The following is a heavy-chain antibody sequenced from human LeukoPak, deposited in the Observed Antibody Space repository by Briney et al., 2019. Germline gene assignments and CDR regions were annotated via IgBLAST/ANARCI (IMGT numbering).Heavy chain of an antibody. CDR1: GGSFSGYY. J-gene: IGHJ4*02. CDR2: INHSGST. Sequence: SETLSLTCAVYGGSFSGYYWSWIRQPPGKGLEWIGEINHSGSTNYNPSLKSRVTISVDTSKNQFSLKLSSVTAADTAVYYCARVGGMIVVVNYYFDYWGQGTLVTVPS. V-gene: IGHV4-34*01. D-gene: IGHD3-22*01. CDR3: ARVGGMIVVVNYYFDY.